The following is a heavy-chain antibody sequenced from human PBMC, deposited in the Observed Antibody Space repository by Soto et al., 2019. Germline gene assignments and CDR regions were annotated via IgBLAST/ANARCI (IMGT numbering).Heavy chain of an antibody. CDR3: TREGAAHDY. CDR1: GFTFSGST. D-gene: IGHD1-26*01. CDR2: IRTKTKNYAT. V-gene: IGHV3-73*02. Sequence: EVQLVESGGGLVQPGGSLKLSCAASGFTFSGSTMHWVRQASGKGLEWIGRIRTKTKNYATAYAVSLKGRFTISRDDSENTAYLQMDSLKTEDTALYYCTREGAAHDYWGQGTLVTVSS. J-gene: IGHJ4*02.